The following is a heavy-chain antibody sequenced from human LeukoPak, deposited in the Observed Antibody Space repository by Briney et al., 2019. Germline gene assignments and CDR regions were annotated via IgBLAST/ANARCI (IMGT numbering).Heavy chain of an antibody. CDR1: GFTFSAHW. D-gene: IGHD4-17*01. V-gene: IGHV3-74*01. CDR2: IDTDGNPT. Sequence: GGSLRLSCAASGFTFSAHWMHWVRQSPGKGLVWVARIDTDGNPTSYADSVKGRFTISRDNAKNTLYLQMNSLRAVDTAVYYCARDLSGTTGLDYWGQGTPVTVSS. J-gene: IGHJ4*02. CDR3: ARDLSGTTGLDY.